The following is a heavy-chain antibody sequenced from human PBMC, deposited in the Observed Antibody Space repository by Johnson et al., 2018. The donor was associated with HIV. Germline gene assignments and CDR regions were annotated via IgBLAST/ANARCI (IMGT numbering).Heavy chain of an antibody. J-gene: IGHJ3*02. V-gene: IGHV3-74*01. CDR1: GFIFSRSW. CDR3: ARVITIFRVAPRYAFDI. D-gene: IGHD3-3*01. CDR2: SNSDGSRT. Sequence: VQLVESGGGLVQPGGSLRLSCAASGFIFSRSWMHWVRQVPGKGLVWVSRSNSDGSRTTYADSVKGRFTISSDKAKNTLHLQMNSLRAEDTAVYYCARVITIFRVAPRYAFDIWGQGTMVTVSS.